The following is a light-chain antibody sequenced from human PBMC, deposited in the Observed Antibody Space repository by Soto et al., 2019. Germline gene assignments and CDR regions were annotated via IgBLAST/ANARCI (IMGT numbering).Light chain of an antibody. CDR1: NIGSKS. V-gene: IGLV3-21*04. J-gene: IGLJ7*01. CDR2: YDS. Sequence: SYELTQPPSVSVAPGQTARITCGGNNIGSKSVHWYQQKPGQSPVLVIYYDSDRPSGIPERFSGSNSGNTATLTISRVEAGDEADYYCQVWDSSSDPHAVFGGGTQLTVL. CDR3: QVWDSSSDPHAV.